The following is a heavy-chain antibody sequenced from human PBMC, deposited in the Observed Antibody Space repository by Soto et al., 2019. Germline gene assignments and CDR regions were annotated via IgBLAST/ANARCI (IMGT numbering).Heavy chain of an antibody. CDR1: GYTFTSDG. CDR3: ARGPPRKHYDFWSGYSPDAFDI. V-gene: IGHV1-18*01. D-gene: IGHD3-3*01. J-gene: IGHJ3*02. Sequence: ASVKVSFKASGYTFTSDGISWVRQAPGQGLEWMGWISAYNGNTNYAQKLQGRVTMTTDTSTSTAYMELRSLRSDDTAVYYCARGPPRKHYDFWSGYSPDAFDIWGQGTMVTVSS. CDR2: ISAYNGNT.